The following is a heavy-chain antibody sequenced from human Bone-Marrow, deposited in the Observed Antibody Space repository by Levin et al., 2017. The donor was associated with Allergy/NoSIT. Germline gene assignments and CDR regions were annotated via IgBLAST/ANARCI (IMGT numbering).Heavy chain of an antibody. V-gene: IGHV3-53*01. CDR2: LYSGGST. Sequence: LPGGSLRLSCAASGFTVSSNYMTWVRQAPGKGLEWVSVLYSGGSTYYADSVKGRFTISRDNSKNTLYLQMNSLRAEDTAVYYCARGTWDGSGSDYLDYWGQGTLVTVSS. CDR3: ARGTWDGSGSDYLDY. D-gene: IGHD3-10*01. J-gene: IGHJ4*02. CDR1: GFTVSSNY.